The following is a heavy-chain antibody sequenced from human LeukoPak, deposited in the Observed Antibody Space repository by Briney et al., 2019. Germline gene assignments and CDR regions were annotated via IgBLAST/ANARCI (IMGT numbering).Heavy chain of an antibody. Sequence: PSETLSLTCAVYGGSFGGYYWNLIRQPPGMGLEWIGEINESGSTNYNPSLKSRVTISVDTSKNQFSLKLSSVTAADTAVYYCARRPSGGLPRATNWFDPWGQGTLVTVSS. D-gene: IGHD3-10*01. CDR2: INESGST. V-gene: IGHV4-34*01. J-gene: IGHJ5*02. CDR3: ARRPSGGLPRATNWFDP. CDR1: GGSFGGYY.